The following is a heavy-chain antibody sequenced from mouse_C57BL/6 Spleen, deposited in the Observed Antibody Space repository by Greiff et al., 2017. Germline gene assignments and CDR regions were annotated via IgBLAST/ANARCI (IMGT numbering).Heavy chain of an antibody. D-gene: IGHD2-5*01. CDR1: GFNIKNTY. V-gene: IGHV14-3*01. J-gene: IGHJ1*03. Sequence: EVKLQESVAELVRPGASVKLSCTASGFNIKNTYMHWVKQRPEQGLEWIGRIDPANGNTKYAPKFQGKATITADTSSNTAYLQLSSLTSEDTAIYYCARCLYSNYVYFDVWGTGTTVTVSS. CDR3: ARCLYSNYVYFDV. CDR2: IDPANGNT.